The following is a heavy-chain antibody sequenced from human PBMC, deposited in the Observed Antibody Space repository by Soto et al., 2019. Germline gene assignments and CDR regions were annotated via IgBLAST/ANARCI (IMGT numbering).Heavy chain of an antibody. CDR1: GGSISTVDYW. CDR3: ARGPSGDKVDS. CDR2: IYDGGRT. J-gene: IGHJ4*02. V-gene: IGHV4-30-4*01. D-gene: IGHD7-27*01. Sequence: QVQLQESGPGLVKPSQTLSLTCTVSGGSISTVDYWWSWIRQSPDMGLEWIGHIYDGGRTYNNPSRRGRVTKSVDTSKSPLSLTLSSVSAADTAVYYCARGPSGDKVDSWGQGTLVTVS.